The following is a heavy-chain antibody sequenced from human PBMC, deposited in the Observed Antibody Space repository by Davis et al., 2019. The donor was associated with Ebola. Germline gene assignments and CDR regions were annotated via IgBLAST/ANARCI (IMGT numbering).Heavy chain of an antibody. Sequence: MPSETLSLTCTVSGGSISSGDYYWSWIRQPPGKGLEWIGYIYYSGSTTYNPSLKSRVTISVDTSKNQFSLKLSSVTAADTAVYYCARGLGRGRSSGWSTPRVDNWFDPWGQGTLVTVSS. CDR2: IYYSGST. J-gene: IGHJ5*02. CDR1: GGSISSGDYY. V-gene: IGHV4-61*08. CDR3: ARGLGRGRSSGWSTPRVDNWFDP. D-gene: IGHD6-19*01.